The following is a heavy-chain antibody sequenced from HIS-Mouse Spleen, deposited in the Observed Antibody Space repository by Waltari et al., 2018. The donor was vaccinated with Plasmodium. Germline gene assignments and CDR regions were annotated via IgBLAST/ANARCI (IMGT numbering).Heavy chain of an antibody. CDR2: ISSSSSYI. CDR3: AREDILTGYYNDYWYFDL. V-gene: IGHV3-21*01. CDR1: GFSFSRYR. D-gene: IGHD3-9*01. J-gene: IGHJ2*01. Sequence: EVQLVEPGGGLVKPGGSLRLACAASGFSFSRYRMRSVPQAPGKGLEWVSSISSSSSYIYYADSVKGRFTISRDNAKNSLYLQMNSLRAEDTAVYYCAREDILTGYYNDYWYFDLWGRGTLVTVSS.